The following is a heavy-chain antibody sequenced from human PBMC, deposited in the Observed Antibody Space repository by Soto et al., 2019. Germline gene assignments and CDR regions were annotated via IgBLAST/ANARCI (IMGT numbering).Heavy chain of an antibody. V-gene: IGHV3-23*01. CDR2: ISGSGGST. Sequence: GRSMILSCAASEFPFSSYSMILVRPAPGKGLEWVSAISGSGGSTYYADSVKGRFTISRDNSKNTLYLQMNSLRAEDTAVYYCAKGGVVVGGMDVWGQGTTVTVSS. CDR3: AKGGVVVGGMDV. J-gene: IGHJ6*02. CDR1: EFPFSSYS. D-gene: IGHD2-15*01.